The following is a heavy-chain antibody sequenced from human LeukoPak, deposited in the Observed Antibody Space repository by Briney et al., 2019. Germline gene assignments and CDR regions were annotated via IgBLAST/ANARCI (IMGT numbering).Heavy chain of an antibody. CDR3: ARSNMPHYYGSGSYYNDNYYYMDV. V-gene: IGHV1-18*01. CDR1: GYTFSNYG. J-gene: IGHJ6*03. CDR2: ISTYYGNT. D-gene: IGHD3-10*01. Sequence: GASVKVSCKPSGYTFSNYGITWVRQAPGQGLEWMGWISTYYGNTNYAQKLQGRVTMTTDTSTSTAYMELRSLRSDDTAVYYCARSNMPHYYGSGSYYNDNYYYMDVWGKGTTVTISS.